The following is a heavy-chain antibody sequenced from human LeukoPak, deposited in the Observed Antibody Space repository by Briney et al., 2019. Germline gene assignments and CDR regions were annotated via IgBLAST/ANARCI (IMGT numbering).Heavy chain of an antibody. J-gene: IGHJ5*01. CDR3: ARATDAIFDWFDS. CDR1: GGSVSGGNYF. V-gene: IGHV4-30-4*01. D-gene: IGHD2-21*02. Sequence: SETLSLTCTVSGGSVSGGNYFWTWIRQPPGKGLEGIGYLCDSGSTYYTPSLKRRVIISVDPSKNHFTLKLTSVRAADTAMYYCARATDAIFDWFDSWGQGTLVTVSS. CDR2: LCDSGST.